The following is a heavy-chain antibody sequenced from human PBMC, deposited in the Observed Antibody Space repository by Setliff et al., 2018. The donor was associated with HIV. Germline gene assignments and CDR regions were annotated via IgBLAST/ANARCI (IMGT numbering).Heavy chain of an antibody. D-gene: IGHD3-3*01. J-gene: IGHJ4*02. Sequence: SETLSLTCTVSGGSISSHYWSWIRQPPGKGLEWVGLIYYTGIPTYNPSLSSRVTISVDTSKNTLYLQMNSLRTEDTAVYYCARVFQSYFFDFWGQGTLVTVSS. CDR3: ARVFQSYFFDF. CDR1: GGSISSHY. CDR2: IYYTGIP. V-gene: IGHV4-59*08.